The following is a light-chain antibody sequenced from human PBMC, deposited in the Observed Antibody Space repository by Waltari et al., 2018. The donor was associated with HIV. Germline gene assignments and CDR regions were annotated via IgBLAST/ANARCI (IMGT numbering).Light chain of an antibody. CDR3: QQYNNWPWT. J-gene: IGKJ1*01. Sequence: EIVMTQSPATLSVSPGERPTLSCRASQSVSSGLAWFQQKPGQGPRLLMYGSSLRATDIPARFSGSGSGTEFTLTINNLQSEDFAIYYCQQYNNWPWTFGQGTKVEI. V-gene: IGKV3-15*01. CDR1: QSVSSG. CDR2: GSS.